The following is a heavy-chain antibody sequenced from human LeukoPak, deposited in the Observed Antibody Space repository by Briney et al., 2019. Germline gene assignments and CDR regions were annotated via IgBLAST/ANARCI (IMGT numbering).Heavy chain of an antibody. D-gene: IGHD1-14*01. CDR3: ARDGFPQTGDY. CDR1: GGSISSYY. CDR2: IYYSGST. J-gene: IGHJ4*02. Sequence: PSESLSLTCTVSGGSISSYYWSWIRQPPGKGLEWIGYIYYSGSTNYNPSLKSRVTISVDTSKNQFSLKLSSVTAADTAVYYCARDGFPQTGDYWGQGTLVTVSS. V-gene: IGHV4-59*01.